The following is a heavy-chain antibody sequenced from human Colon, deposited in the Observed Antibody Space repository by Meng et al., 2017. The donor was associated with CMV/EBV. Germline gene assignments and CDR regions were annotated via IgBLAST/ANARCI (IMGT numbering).Heavy chain of an antibody. Sequence: GGSLRLSCSASGFSFNTFGMHWVRQAPGKGLEWVAFIGYDGSKADYADSVTGRFTISRDNAKSSLHLQMTSLRPEDSAVYFCAKEFVLGTHLDHWGQGTVVTVSS. J-gene: IGHJ4*02. CDR2: IGYDGSKA. D-gene: IGHD2-21*02. CDR3: AKEFVLGTHLDH. V-gene: IGHV3-30*02. CDR1: GFSFNTFG.